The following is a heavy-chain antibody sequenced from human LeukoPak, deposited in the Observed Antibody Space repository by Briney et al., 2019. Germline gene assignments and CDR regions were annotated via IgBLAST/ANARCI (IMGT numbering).Heavy chain of an antibody. V-gene: IGHV4-59*11. Sequence: SETLSLTCTVSGGSISGHYWSWIRQPPAKGLEWVGYVYYSGETNYNPSLKSRVTISVDTSKDQFSLKLTSVTAADTAVYYCARLQGDSTAIFDYWGQGILVSVSS. CDR2: VYYSGET. CDR1: GGSISGHY. D-gene: IGHD2-21*01. J-gene: IGHJ4*02. CDR3: ARLQGDSTAIFDY.